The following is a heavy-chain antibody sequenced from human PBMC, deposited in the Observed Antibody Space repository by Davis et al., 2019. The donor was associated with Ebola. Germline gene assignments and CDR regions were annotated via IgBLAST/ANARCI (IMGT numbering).Heavy chain of an antibody. D-gene: IGHD5-24*01. CDR1: GYTFTSYD. V-gene: IGHV1-8*01. CDR3: AREPGGLQADY. J-gene: IGHJ4*02. Sequence: ASVKVSCKASGYTFTSYDINWVRQATGQGLEWMGWMNPNSGNTGYAQKFQGRVTMTRDTSTSTVYMELSNLRSEDTAVYYCAREPGGLQADYWGQGTLVTVSS. CDR2: MNPNSGNT.